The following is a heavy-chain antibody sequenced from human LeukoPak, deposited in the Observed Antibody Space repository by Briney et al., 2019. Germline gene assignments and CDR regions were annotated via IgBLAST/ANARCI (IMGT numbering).Heavy chain of an antibody. CDR2: ISGSGGST. V-gene: IGHV3-23*01. J-gene: IGHJ4*02. CDR1: GFTFSSYA. Sequence: PGGSLRLSCAASGFTFSSYAMSWVRQAPGKGLEWVSAISGSGGSTYYADSVKGRFTISRDNAKNSLYLQMNSLRAEDTAVYYCARGPPDYGGNYRGSDYWGQGTLVTVSS. CDR3: ARGPPDYGGNYRGSDY. D-gene: IGHD4-23*01.